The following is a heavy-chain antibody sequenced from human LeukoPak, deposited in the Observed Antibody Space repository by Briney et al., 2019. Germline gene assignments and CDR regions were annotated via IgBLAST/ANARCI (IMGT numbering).Heavy chain of an antibody. D-gene: IGHD3-10*01. CDR2: ISGSGGST. J-gene: IGHJ4*02. CDR3: ATEMVRGVIKN. Sequence: GGSLSLSCAASGFTFSSYAMSWVRQAPGKGLEWVSAISGSGGSTYYADSVKGRFTISRDNSKNTLYLQMNSLRAEDTAVYYCATEMVRGVIKNWGQGTLVTVSS. CDR1: GFTFSSYA. V-gene: IGHV3-23*01.